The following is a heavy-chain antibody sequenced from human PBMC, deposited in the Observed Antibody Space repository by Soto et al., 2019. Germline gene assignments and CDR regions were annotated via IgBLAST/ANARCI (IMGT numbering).Heavy chain of an antibody. Sequence: SQTLSLACAVAGVSVSNNSAGWKWIRQSPSTGLEWLGRTYYRSKWYNDYAVSVKSRITINPDTSKNQFSLQLNSVTPEDTAVYYCARGNCSGGSCHYNYYGMDVWGQGTTVTVSS. CDR3: ARGNCSGGSCHYNYYGMDV. D-gene: IGHD2-15*01. V-gene: IGHV6-1*01. J-gene: IGHJ6*02. CDR1: GVSVSNNSAG. CDR2: TYYRSKWYN.